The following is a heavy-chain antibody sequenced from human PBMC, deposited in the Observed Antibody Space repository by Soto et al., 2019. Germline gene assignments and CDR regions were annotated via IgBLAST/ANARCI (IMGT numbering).Heavy chain of an antibody. CDR3: GIVGAEQPPEYFQH. CDR1: GFTFSNAW. D-gene: IGHD1-26*01. Sequence: EVQLVESGGGLVKPGGSLRLSCAASGFTFSNAWMSWVRQAPGKGLEWVGRIKSKTDGGTTDYAAPVKGRFTISRDDSKNTLYLQMNSLKTEDTAVYYGGIVGAEQPPEYFQHWGQGTLVTVSS. J-gene: IGHJ1*01. CDR2: IKSKTDGGTT. V-gene: IGHV3-15*01.